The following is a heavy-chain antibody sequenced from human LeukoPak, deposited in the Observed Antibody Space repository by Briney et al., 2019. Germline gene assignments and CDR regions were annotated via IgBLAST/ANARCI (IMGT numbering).Heavy chain of an antibody. Sequence: ASVKVSCKASGYTFTSYYMHWVRQAPGQGLERMGIINPSGGSTSYAQKFQGRVTMTRDTSTSTVYMELSSLRSEDTAVYYCARSTNNGVVIIIVGEPLDYWGQGTLVTVSS. V-gene: IGHV1-46*01. CDR2: INPSGGST. CDR3: ARSTNNGVVIIIVGEPLDY. D-gene: IGHD3-3*01. J-gene: IGHJ4*02. CDR1: GYTFTSYY.